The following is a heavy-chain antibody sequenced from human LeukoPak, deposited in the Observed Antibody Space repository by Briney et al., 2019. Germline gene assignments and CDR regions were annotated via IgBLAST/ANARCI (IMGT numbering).Heavy chain of an antibody. CDR2: INTGGSST. Sequence: GRSLRPSCAASGFTFSSYWMHWVRQVPGKGLVWVARINTGGSSTTYADSVKGRFTISRDNAKNMLYLQMDSLRDEDTGVYYCARSNQADDYWGQGTLVTVSS. CDR1: GFTFSSYW. D-gene: IGHD1-14*01. J-gene: IGHJ4*02. CDR3: ARSNQADDY. V-gene: IGHV3-74*01.